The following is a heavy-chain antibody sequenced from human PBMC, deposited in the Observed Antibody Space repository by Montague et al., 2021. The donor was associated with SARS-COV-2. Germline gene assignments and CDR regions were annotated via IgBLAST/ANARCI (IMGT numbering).Heavy chain of an antibody. CDR2: TYHTGTT. J-gene: IGHJ4*02. D-gene: IGHD1-26*01. CDR1: GDSISTYNW. CDR3: ARKSSGRPDVAY. V-gene: IGHV4-4*02. Sequence: SETLSLTCAVSGDSISTYNWWCFLRLPPGKGEWWVEDTYHTGTTKYKPSLNSRAIMSVDKSKNQFFLRMTSVTAADTAMYYCARKSSGRPDVAYWGQGTLVTVSS.